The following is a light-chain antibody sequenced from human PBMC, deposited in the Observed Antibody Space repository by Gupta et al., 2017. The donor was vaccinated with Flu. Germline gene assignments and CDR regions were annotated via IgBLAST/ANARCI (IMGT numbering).Light chain of an antibody. J-gene: IGLJ3*02. CDR3: QVWDRSSDHVV. CDR1: NIGSKS. CDR2: DDR. Sequence: SSVLPPPPSVSVAPGKTARITCGGNNIGSKSVHWYQQKPGQAPVLVVYDDRDRPSGIPERFSGSNSGNTATLTISRVEAGDEADYYCQVWDRSSDHVVFGGGTKLTVL. V-gene: IGLV3-21*03.